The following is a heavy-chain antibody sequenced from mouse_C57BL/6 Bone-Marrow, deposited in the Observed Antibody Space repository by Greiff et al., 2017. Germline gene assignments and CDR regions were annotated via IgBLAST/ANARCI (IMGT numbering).Heavy chain of an antibody. J-gene: IGHJ4*01. CDR2: IDSEDGET. V-gene: IGHV14-2*01. D-gene: IGHD2-4*01. CDR1: GFNIKDYY. Sequence: VQLKESGAELVKPGASVKLSCTASGFNIKDYYMHWVKQWTEQGLEWIGRIDSEDGETKYAPKFPGKARITAETSANTAYLQLSSLTSEDTAVYYCAGGDYDDAMDYWGQGTSVTVSS. CDR3: AGGDYDDAMDY.